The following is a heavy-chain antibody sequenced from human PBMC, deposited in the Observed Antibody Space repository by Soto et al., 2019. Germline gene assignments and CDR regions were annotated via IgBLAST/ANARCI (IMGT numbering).Heavy chain of an antibody. CDR2: ISGSGGST. Sequence: GGSLRLSCAASGFTFSSYAMSWVRQAPGKGLEWVSAISGSGGSTYYADSVKGRFTISRDNSKNTLYLQMNSLRAEDTAVYYCAKSTVTNYYYYGMDVWGQGTTVTVYS. CDR3: AKSTVTNYYYYGMDV. J-gene: IGHJ6*02. D-gene: IGHD4-4*01. V-gene: IGHV3-23*01. CDR1: GFTFSSYA.